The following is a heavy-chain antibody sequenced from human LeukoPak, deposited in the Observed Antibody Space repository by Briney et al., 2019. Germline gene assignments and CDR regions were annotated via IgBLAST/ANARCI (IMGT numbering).Heavy chain of an antibody. CDR2: IYYSGST. V-gene: IGHV4-39*01. CDR3: ARVDYGSGSYTVYYYYYGMDV. CDR1: GGSISSSSYY. D-gene: IGHD3-10*01. J-gene: IGHJ6*02. Sequence: SETLSLTCTVSGGSISSSSYYWGWIRQPPGEGLEWIGSIYYSGSTYYNPSLKSRVTISVDTSKNQFSLKLSSVTAADTAVYYCARVDYGSGSYTVYYYYYGMDVWGQGTTVTVSS.